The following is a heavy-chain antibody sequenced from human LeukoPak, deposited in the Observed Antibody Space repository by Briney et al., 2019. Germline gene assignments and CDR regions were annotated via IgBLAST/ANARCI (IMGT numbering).Heavy chain of an antibody. CDR1: GFTVSSYY. CDR3: ARSYSNHLFGMDV. J-gene: IGHJ6*02. Sequence: GGSLRLSCAASGFTVSSYYMTWVRQAPGKGLEWVSVIYSGGCTYYADSVKGRIAISRDNSKNTVFLQMNSVRAEDTAVYYCARSYSNHLFGMDVWGQGTTVTVSS. V-gene: IGHV3-66*01. D-gene: IGHD4-11*01. CDR2: IYSGGCT.